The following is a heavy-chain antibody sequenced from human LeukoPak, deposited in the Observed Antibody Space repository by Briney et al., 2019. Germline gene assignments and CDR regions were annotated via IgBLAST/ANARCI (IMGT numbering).Heavy chain of an antibody. CDR3: ARVLAAAGNNWFDP. Sequence: SETLSLTCAVSGGSISSGGYPWSWIRQPPGKAMEFIAYIYYTGNTYFNPSLKGRVTISVDTSKNQFSLKLSSVTAADTAVYYCARVLAAAGNNWFDPWGQGTLVTVSS. V-gene: IGHV4-30-4*07. D-gene: IGHD6-13*01. J-gene: IGHJ5*02. CDR1: GGSISSGGYP. CDR2: IYYTGNT.